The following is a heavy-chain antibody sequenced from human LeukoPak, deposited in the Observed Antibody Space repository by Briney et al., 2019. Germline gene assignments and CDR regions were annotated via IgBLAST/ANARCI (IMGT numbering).Heavy chain of an antibody. CDR3: ARLHYYDSSGYFDAFDI. D-gene: IGHD3-22*01. J-gene: IGHJ3*02. Sequence: SVKVSCKASGGTFSNYAISWVRQAPGQGLEWMGGIIPIFGTANYAQKFRGRVTITADKSTRTAYMELRSLRSDDTAVYYCARLHYYDSSGYFDAFDIWGQGTMVTVSS. V-gene: IGHV1-69*06. CDR1: GGTFSNYA. CDR2: IIPIFGTA.